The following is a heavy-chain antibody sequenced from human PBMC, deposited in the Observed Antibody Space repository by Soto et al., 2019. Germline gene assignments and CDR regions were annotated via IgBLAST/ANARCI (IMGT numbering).Heavy chain of an antibody. J-gene: IGHJ6*02. CDR1: GGSISSDIYH. Sequence: PSETLSLTCTVSGGSISSDIYHWTWIRQSPGKGLEWIGYIYYSGSIFYNPSFKSRVTISVDTSKNQFSLQLSSVTAADTAVYFCAREDDGGDRDYYGLHVWGQGTTVTVSS. CDR2: IYYSGSI. V-gene: IGHV4-30-4*08. CDR3: AREDDGGDRDYYGLHV. D-gene: IGHD2-21*02.